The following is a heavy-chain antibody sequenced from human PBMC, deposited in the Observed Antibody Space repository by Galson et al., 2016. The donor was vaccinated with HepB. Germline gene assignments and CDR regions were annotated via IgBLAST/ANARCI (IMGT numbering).Heavy chain of an antibody. V-gene: IGHV5-51*01. D-gene: IGHD2-2*01. CDR3: ARQEVVEPGEIPRGFEP. J-gene: IGHJ5*02. CDR2: VYPEDSET. Sequence: QSGAEVKKPGESLKISCRVSGYTFIHYWLGWVRQTPGKGLEWMGLVYPEDSETRYNPSFKGHVTFSVDRSVTTAYLQWNSLKASDSGMYYCARQEVVEPGEIPRGFEPWGQGTLVTVSS. CDR1: GYTFIHYW.